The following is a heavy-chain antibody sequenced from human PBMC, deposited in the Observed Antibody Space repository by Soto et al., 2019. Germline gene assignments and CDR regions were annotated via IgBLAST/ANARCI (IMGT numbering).Heavy chain of an antibody. J-gene: IGHJ4*02. V-gene: IGHV2-5*02. CDR3: AHRLCDSSCYWDVGFFDY. CDR1: GFSLRTNGVG. CDR2: IYWDNDK. Sequence: QIPLKESGPTLVKPTQTLTMTCTSSGFSLRTNGVGLGWIGQPPGRALEGLALIYWDNDKRYNPSLKSRLSVTKDTSKNQVVLTMTNMDPEDTGTYFCAHRLCDSSCYWDVGFFDYWGQGALVTVSS. D-gene: IGHD2-15*01.